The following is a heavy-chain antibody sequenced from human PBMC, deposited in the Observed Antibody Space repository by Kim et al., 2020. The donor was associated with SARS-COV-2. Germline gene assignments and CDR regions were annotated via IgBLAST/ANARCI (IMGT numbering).Heavy chain of an antibody. V-gene: IGHV3-23*01. CDR2: ITNNNGKT. CDR3: AKDHPSPRRPTFGD. CDR1: GFAVYRFA. Sequence: GGSLRLSCEASGFAVYRFAMNWVRQAPGQGLEWIAAITNNNGKTYYQDSVKGRSTISRDASKNIVYLHMSSLSVEDTAGYYCAKDHPSPRRPTFGDWCQG. J-gene: IGHJ4*02.